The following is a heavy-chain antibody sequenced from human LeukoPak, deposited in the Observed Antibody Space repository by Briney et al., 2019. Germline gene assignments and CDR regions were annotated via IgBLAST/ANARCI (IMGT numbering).Heavy chain of an antibody. J-gene: IGHJ6*02. Sequence: SVKVSCKASGFTFTSSAMQWVRQARGQRLEWIGWIVVGSGNTNYAQKFQERVTITRDMSTSTAYMELSSLRSEDTAVYYCARESGITMVRGVSGMDVWGQGTTVTVSS. CDR1: GFTFTSSA. D-gene: IGHD3-10*01. V-gene: IGHV1-58*02. CDR3: ARESGITMVRGVSGMDV. CDR2: IVVGSGNT.